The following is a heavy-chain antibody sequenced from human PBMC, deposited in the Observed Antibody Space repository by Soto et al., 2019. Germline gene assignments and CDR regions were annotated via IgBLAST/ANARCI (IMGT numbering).Heavy chain of an antibody. CDR3: AGGRGNVWELPVQ. Sequence: QVQVQQWGAGLLKPSETLSLTCEVFGGSLSGVHWTWIRQSPGEGLEWIGEITHFGGTNSNPSLKSRVTISADTSKNLFSLNLTSVTAADTAVYYCAGGRGNVWELPVQWGQGTLVTVSS. V-gene: IGHV4-34*01. CDR1: GGSLSGVH. CDR2: ITHFGGT. J-gene: IGHJ4*02. D-gene: IGHD1-26*01.